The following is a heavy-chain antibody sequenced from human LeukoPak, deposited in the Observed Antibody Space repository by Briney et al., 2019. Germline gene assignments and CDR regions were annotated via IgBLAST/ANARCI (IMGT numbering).Heavy chain of an antibody. CDR3: ATGRDGYNHSPFDY. V-gene: IGHV1-2*02. CDR1: GYTFTGYY. Sequence: GASVKVSCKASGYTFTGYYMHWVRQAPGQGLEWMGWINPNSGGTNYAQKFQGRVTMTRDTPISTAYMELSRLRSDDTAVYYCATGRDGYNHSPFDYWGQGTLVTVSS. J-gene: IGHJ4*02. CDR2: INPNSGGT. D-gene: IGHD5-24*01.